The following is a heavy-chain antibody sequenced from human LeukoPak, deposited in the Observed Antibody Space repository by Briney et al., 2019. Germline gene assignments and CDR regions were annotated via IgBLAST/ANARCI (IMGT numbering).Heavy chain of an antibody. D-gene: IGHD1-26*01. CDR1: GYTFTGDF. CDR2: INPNSGGT. CDR3: ARDDTSGSNYWFDP. Sequence: GASVKVSCKASGYTFTGDFMHWVRQAPGQGLEWMGWINPNSGGTNYAQKFQGRVTMTRDTSISTAYLELSRLTSDDTAVYYRARDDTSGSNYWFDPWGQGALVTVSS. J-gene: IGHJ5*02. V-gene: IGHV1-2*02.